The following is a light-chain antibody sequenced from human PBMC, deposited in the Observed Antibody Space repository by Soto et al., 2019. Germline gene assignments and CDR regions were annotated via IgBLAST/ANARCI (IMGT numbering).Light chain of an antibody. CDR1: SSDVGGYNY. J-gene: IGLJ1*01. CDR3: ASYAGGNKV. Sequence: QSALTQPPSASGSPGQSVTISCTGTSSDVGGYNYVSWYQQHPGKAPKLMIYEVTKRPSGVPDRFSGSKSGNTASLTVSGLPPEDEADYYCASYAGGNKVFGTGTKVTVL. V-gene: IGLV2-8*01. CDR2: EVT.